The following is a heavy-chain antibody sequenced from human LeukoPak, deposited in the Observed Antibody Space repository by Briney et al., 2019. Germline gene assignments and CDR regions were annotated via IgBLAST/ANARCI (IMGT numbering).Heavy chain of an antibody. CDR2: ISSSSSYI. V-gene: IGHV3-21*01. D-gene: IGHD3-10*01. J-gene: IGHJ4*02. Sequence: GGSLRLSCAASGFTFSSYSMNWVRQAPGKGLEWVSSISSSSSYIYYADSVKGRFTISRDNAKNSLYLQVNSLRAEDTAVYYCARGRTGYFDYWGQGTLVTVSS. CDR1: GFTFSSYS. CDR3: ARGRTGYFDY.